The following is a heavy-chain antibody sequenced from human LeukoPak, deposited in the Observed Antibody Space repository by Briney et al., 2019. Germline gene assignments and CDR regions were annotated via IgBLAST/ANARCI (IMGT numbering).Heavy chain of an antibody. D-gene: IGHD6-13*01. V-gene: IGHV3-7*03. Sequence: PGGSLRPSCAASGFTFSSYAMSWVRQAPGKGLEWVANIRQDGDTKYYVDSVKGRFTISRDNAMNSLYLQMNSLRAEDTAIYYCARSLPYGTTWYGRSDFWGQGTLVTVSS. CDR3: ARSLPYGTTWYGRSDF. CDR1: GFTFSSYA. J-gene: IGHJ4*02. CDR2: IRQDGDTK.